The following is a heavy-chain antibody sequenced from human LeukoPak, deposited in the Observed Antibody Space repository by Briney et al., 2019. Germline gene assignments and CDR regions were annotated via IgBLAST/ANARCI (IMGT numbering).Heavy chain of an antibody. CDR1: GYSINNYYY. CDR2: IFYSGTT. D-gene: IGHD2-2*01. CDR3: ARHDCGDTNCYINWFDP. J-gene: IGHJ5*02. V-gene: IGHV4-38-2*01. Sequence: SSETLSLTCPVSGYSINNYYYWGWIRQPPGKGLEWIGSIFYSGTTYYNPSLKSRVTISLDTSKNQFSLKLTSVTAADTAVYYCARHDCGDTNCYINWFDPWGQGTLVTVSS.